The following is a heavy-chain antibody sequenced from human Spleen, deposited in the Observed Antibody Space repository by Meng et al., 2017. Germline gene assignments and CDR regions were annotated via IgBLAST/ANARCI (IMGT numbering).Heavy chain of an antibody. CDR3: ARDEDISAAGYLLGDF. CDR2: IDPKSDNT. CDR1: GYNFPDYW. V-gene: IGHV1-2*06. Sequence: QVQRVQSGCEMKKPGSSVKVSCKPSGYNFPDYWLHWVRRAPGQGLEWMGRIDPKSDNTHYAQKFQGRVTMTRDTSISTAYMELSGLRSDDTAVYYCARDEDISAAGYLLGDFWGQGTLVTVSS. D-gene: IGHD6-13*01. J-gene: IGHJ4*02.